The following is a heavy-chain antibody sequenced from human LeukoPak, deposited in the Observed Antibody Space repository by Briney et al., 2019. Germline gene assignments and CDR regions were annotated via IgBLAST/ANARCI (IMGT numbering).Heavy chain of an antibody. V-gene: IGHV3-23*01. Sequence: PGGSLRLSCAASGFTFSSYAMSWVREAPGKGLEWVSAISGSGGSTYYADSVMGRFTISRDNSKNTLYLQMNSLRAEDTAVYYCAKDLRRGIQLWLDYWGQGTLVTVSS. CDR2: ISGSGGST. J-gene: IGHJ4*02. CDR1: GFTFSSYA. D-gene: IGHD5-18*01. CDR3: AKDLRRGIQLWLDY.